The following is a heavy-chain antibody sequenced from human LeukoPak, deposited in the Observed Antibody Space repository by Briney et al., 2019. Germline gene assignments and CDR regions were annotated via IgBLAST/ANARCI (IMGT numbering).Heavy chain of an antibody. CDR1: GYAFTDYY. CDR2: ISPNSGGT. J-gene: IGHJ4*02. Sequence: ASVKVSCKASGYAFTDYYMHWVRQAPGQGLEWMGWISPNSGGTNYAQKFQGRVTMTRDTSIRTAYMELSRLRSDDTALYYCARIDDSGYDYWGQGTLVTVSS. CDR3: ARIDDSGYDY. V-gene: IGHV1-2*02. D-gene: IGHD5-12*01.